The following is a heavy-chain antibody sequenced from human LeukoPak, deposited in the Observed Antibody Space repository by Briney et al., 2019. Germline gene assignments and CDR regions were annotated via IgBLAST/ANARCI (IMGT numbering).Heavy chain of an antibody. V-gene: IGHV1-69*13. J-gene: IGHJ6*04. CDR2: IIPIFGTA. D-gene: IGHD1-20*01. Sequence: SVKVSCKASGGTFSSYAISWVRQAPGQGLEWMGGIIPIFGTANYAQKFQGRVTITADESTSTAYMELSSLRSEGTAVYYCASLTGTTRGGYYYYYGMDVWGKGTTVTVSS. CDR1: GGTFSSYA. CDR3: ASLTGTTRGGYYYYYGMDV.